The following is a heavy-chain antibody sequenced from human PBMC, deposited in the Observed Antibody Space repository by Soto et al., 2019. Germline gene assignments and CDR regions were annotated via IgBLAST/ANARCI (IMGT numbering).Heavy chain of an antibody. CDR2: ISADKGNT. Sequence: QAQLVQSGAEVKKPGASVKVSCKASGYTFYSHSISWVRQAPGQGLEWMGRISADKGNTKYAQKFRGRVTMATDTSTSTAYMELRNLRSDDTAVYYCARCIQQDYYYGMDVWGQGTTVTVSS. CDR1: GYTFYSHS. J-gene: IGHJ6*02. V-gene: IGHV1-18*01. CDR3: ARCIQQDYYYGMDV. D-gene: IGHD5-18*01.